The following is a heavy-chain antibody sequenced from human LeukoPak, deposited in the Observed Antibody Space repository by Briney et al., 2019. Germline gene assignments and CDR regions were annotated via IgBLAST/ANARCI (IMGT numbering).Heavy chain of an antibody. J-gene: IGHJ4*02. CDR2: TSYNGNT. V-gene: IGHV1-18*04. D-gene: IGHD6-19*01. Sequence: ASVKVSCKASGYTFSNYGISWVRQAPGLGLEWMGWTSYNGNTNYAQKFQDRDTMTTDTSTTTAYMELRSLESDDTAVYYCARHSGSGWQALGYWGQGPLVTVSS. CDR1: GYTFSNYG. CDR3: ARHSGSGWQALGY.